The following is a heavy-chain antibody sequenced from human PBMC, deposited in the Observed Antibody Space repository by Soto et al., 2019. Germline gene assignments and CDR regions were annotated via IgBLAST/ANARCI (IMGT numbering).Heavy chain of an antibody. D-gene: IGHD4-17*01. Sequence: QVQLQESGPGLVKPSQTLSLTCTVSGGSISSGGYYWSWIRQHPGKGLEWIGYIYYSGSTYYNPSLKSRVTISGDTSKNQFSLKLSSVTAADTAVYYCARRDYGGNESYWYFDLWGRGTLVTVSS. V-gene: IGHV4-31*03. CDR2: IYYSGST. CDR3: ARRDYGGNESYWYFDL. CDR1: GGSISSGGYY. J-gene: IGHJ2*01.